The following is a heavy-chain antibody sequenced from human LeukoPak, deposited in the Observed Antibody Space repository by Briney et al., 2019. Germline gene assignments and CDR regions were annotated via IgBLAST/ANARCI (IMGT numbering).Heavy chain of an antibody. CDR3: ARDMMSPSKVVVPAGAFDI. V-gene: IGHV3-30*02. D-gene: IGHD2-2*01. CDR2: IRYDGRNK. CDR1: GFTFSSYG. J-gene: IGHJ3*02. Sequence: GGSLRLSCAASGFTFSSYGIHWVRQAPGKGLEWVALIRYDGRNKYYADSVKGRFTISRDNSKNTLYLQMNSLRAEDTAVYYCARDMMSPSKVVVPAGAFDIWGQGTMVTVSS.